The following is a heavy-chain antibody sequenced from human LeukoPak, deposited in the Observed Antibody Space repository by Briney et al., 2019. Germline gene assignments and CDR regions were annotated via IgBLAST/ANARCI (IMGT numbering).Heavy chain of an antibody. CDR3: AKDPWGGAVAGTVFDD. CDR1: GFTFSSYA. CDR2: ISGSGGST. Sequence: GGSLRLSCAASGFTFSSYAMSWVRQAPGKGLEWVSGISGSGGSTKYADSVKGRFTISRDNSKNMLYLQMNTVRAEDTAVYYCAKDPWGGAVAGTVFDDWGQGTLVTVSS. J-gene: IGHJ4*02. D-gene: IGHD6-19*01. V-gene: IGHV3-23*01.